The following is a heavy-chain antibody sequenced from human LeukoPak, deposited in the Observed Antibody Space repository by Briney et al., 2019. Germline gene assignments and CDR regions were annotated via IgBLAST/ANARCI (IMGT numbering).Heavy chain of an antibody. V-gene: IGHV1-2*02. Sequence: ASVKISCKASGYMFTGYYMHWVRQAPGQGIEWMGWINPNSGATRYAQKFQGRVTMTRDTSISTAYMELSSLESDDTAVYYCARDLGYRGGWFDPWGQGTLVTVSS. CDR2: INPNSGAT. CDR3: ARDLGYRGGWFDP. J-gene: IGHJ5*02. D-gene: IGHD1-26*01. CDR1: GYMFTGYY.